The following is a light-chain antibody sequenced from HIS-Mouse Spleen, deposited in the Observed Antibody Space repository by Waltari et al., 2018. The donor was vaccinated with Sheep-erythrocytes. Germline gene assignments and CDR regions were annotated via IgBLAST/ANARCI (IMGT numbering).Light chain of an antibody. CDR1: RMDVGGYNY. CDR2: DVS. J-gene: IGLJ3*02. CDR3: CSYAGSYTWV. V-gene: IGLV2-11*01. Sequence: QSALTQPRSVSGSPGQPVTIPCTGTRMDVGGYNYVSWYQQHPGKAPKLMIYDVSKRPSGVPDRFSGSKSGNTASLTISGLQAEDEADYYCCSYAGSYTWVFGGGTKLTVL.